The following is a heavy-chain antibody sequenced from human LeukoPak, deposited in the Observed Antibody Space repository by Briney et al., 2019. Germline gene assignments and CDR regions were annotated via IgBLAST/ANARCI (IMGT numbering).Heavy chain of an antibody. CDR3: ARDRSSYEYYFDY. CDR2: ISYDGRNE. V-gene: IGHV3-30*04. J-gene: IGHJ4*02. D-gene: IGHD5-12*01. CDR1: GFTFNNYA. Sequence: RGSLRLSCAASGFTFNNYAMHWVRQAPGKGLEWVAVISYDGRNEYYADSVKGRFTISRDNSKNTLYLQMNSLRAEDTAVYYCARDRSSYEYYFDYWGQGTLVTVSS.